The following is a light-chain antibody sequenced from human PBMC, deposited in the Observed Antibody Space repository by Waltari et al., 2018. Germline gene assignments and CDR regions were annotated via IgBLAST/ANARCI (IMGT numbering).Light chain of an antibody. V-gene: IGKV3-11*01. Sequence: CRASQSVSTYLDWYQQRPGQAPRRLIYDSSNRATGSPARFSGSGSETDFTLTISSLEPEDFAVYYCQQRYKWPLTFGGGSKVEI. CDR2: DSS. CDR1: QSVSTY. J-gene: IGKJ4*01. CDR3: QQRYKWPLT.